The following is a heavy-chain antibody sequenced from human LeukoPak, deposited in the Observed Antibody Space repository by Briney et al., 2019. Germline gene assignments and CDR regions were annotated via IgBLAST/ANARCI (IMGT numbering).Heavy chain of an antibody. CDR3: ARSFGSGSYYKGYFDY. CDR2: INPNSGGT. D-gene: IGHD3-10*01. Sequence: ASVKVSCKASGYTFTGYYMHWVRQAPGQGLEWMGWINPNSGGTNYAQKFQGRVTMTRDTSISTAYMELSRLRSDDTAVYYCARSFGSGSYYKGYFDYWGRGTLVTVSS. V-gene: IGHV1-2*02. J-gene: IGHJ4*02. CDR1: GYTFTGYY.